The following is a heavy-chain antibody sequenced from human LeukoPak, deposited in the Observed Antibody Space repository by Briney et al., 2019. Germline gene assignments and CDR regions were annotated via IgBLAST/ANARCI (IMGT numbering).Heavy chain of an antibody. V-gene: IGHV3-7*01. D-gene: IGHD3-3*01. J-gene: IGHJ4*02. CDR1: GFTFSSYR. CDR3: AREGYYDFWSGGGYFDY. Sequence: GGSLRLSCAASGFTFSSYRMSWVRQAPGKGLEWVANIKQDGSEKYYVDSVKGRFTISRDNAKNSLYLQMNSLRAEDTAVYYCAREGYYDFWSGGGYFDYWGQGTLVTVSS. CDR2: IKQDGSEK.